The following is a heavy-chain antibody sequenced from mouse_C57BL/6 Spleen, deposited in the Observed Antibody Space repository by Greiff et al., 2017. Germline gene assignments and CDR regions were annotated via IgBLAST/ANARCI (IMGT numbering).Heavy chain of an antibody. Sequence: VQLQQSGAELVRPGASVKLSCTASGFNIKDDYMHWVKQRPEQGLEWIGWIDPENGDTEYASKFQGKATITADTSSNTAYLQLSSLTSEDTAVYYCTKSSYRWYFDVWGTGTTVTVSS. CDR3: TKSSYRWYFDV. CDR2: IDPENGDT. V-gene: IGHV14-4*01. CDR1: GFNIKDDY. J-gene: IGHJ1*03. D-gene: IGHD1-1*01.